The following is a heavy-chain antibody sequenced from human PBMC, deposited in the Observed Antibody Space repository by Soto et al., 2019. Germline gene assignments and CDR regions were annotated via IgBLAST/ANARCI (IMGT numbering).Heavy chain of an antibody. CDR2: TYYRSKWYN. Sequence: KQSQTLSLTCAISGDSVSSNSAAWNWIRQSPSRGLEWLGRTYYRSKWYNDYAVSVKSRITINPDTSKNQFSLQLNSVTPEDTAVYYCARDPAYYYDSSGYYPPTHYYYYGMDVWGQGTTVTVSS. D-gene: IGHD3-22*01. V-gene: IGHV6-1*01. CDR3: ARDPAYYYDSSGYYPPTHYYYYGMDV. J-gene: IGHJ6*02. CDR1: GDSVSSNSAA.